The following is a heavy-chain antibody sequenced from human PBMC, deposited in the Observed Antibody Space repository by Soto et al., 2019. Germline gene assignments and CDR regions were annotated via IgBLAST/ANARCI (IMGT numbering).Heavy chain of an antibody. D-gene: IGHD5-18*01. J-gene: IGHJ4*02. Sequence: PSETLSLTCTVSGGSISSYYWSWIRQPPGKGLEWIGYIYYSGSTNYNPSLKSRVTISVDTSKNQFSLKLSSVTAADTAVYYCARDAQLWKGLDYWGQGTLVTVSS. CDR3: ARDAQLWKGLDY. CDR2: IYYSGST. CDR1: GGSISSYY. V-gene: IGHV4-59*01.